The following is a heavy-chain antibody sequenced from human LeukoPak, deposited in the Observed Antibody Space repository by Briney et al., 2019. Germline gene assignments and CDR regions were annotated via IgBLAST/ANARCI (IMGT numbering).Heavy chain of an antibody. CDR3: ARDGTVIDAFDI. Sequence: SETLSLTCTVSGGSISSYYWSWIRQPPGKGLEWIGYIYYSGSTNYNPSLKSRVTISVDTSKNQFSLKLSSVTAADTAVYYCARDGTVIDAFDIWGQGTMVTVSS. V-gene: IGHV4-59*12. CDR2: IYYSGST. CDR1: GGSISSYY. J-gene: IGHJ3*02. D-gene: IGHD4-11*01.